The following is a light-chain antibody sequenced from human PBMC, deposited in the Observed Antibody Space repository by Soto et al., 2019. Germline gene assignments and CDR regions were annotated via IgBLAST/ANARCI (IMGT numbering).Light chain of an antibody. Sequence: EIVLTQSPGTLSLSPGERATLSCRASQSVSSNFLAWYQQKPAQAPRLLIYGASNRATGIPDRFSGSGSGTDFTLTISRLEPEDFAVYYCQQYGGSPRTFGQGTKVEIK. CDR1: QSVSSNF. J-gene: IGKJ1*01. CDR3: QQYGGSPRT. V-gene: IGKV3-20*01. CDR2: GAS.